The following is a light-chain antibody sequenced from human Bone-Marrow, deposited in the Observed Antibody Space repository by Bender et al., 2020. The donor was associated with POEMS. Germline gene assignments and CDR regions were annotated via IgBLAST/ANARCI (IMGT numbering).Light chain of an antibody. Sequence: SFALTQPPSLSVAPGQAARLICGGNDIGRRSVHWYQQKPGQAPILVISYDTDRPSGIPERFSGSNSGNTATLTISGVEAGDEADYYCQVWDDNDELVIFGGGTKLTVL. CDR1: DIGRRS. CDR3: QVWDDNDELVI. CDR2: YDT. V-gene: IGLV3-21*04. J-gene: IGLJ2*01.